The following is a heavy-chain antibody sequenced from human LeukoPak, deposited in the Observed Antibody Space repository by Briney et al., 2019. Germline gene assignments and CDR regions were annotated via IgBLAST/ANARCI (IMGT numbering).Heavy chain of an antibody. CDR2: IWYDGSTK. Sequence: PGGSLRLSCAASGFTFSSYGMHWVRQAPGKGLEGVAVIWYDGSTKYYADSVKGRFTISRDNSKNTLYLQMNRLRAEDTAVYYCARARDYYDSSGPGDYWGQGTLVTVSS. CDR1: GFTFSSYG. CDR3: ARARDYYDSSGPGDY. J-gene: IGHJ4*02. V-gene: IGHV3-33*01. D-gene: IGHD3-22*01.